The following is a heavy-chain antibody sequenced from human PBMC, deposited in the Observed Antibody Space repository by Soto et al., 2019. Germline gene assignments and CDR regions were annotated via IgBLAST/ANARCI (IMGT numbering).Heavy chain of an antibody. CDR2: IIPILGIA. Sequence: QVQLVQSGAEVKKPGSSVKVSCKASGGTFSSYTISWVRQAPGQGLEGMGRIIPILGIANYAQKFQGRVTITAHNSTSTAYMELSSMRSEDTAVYYCARVVEDYYDSSGYAPPDYWGQGTLVTVSS. CDR1: GGTFSSYT. D-gene: IGHD3-22*01. J-gene: IGHJ4*02. V-gene: IGHV1-69*02. CDR3: ARVVEDYYDSSGYAPPDY.